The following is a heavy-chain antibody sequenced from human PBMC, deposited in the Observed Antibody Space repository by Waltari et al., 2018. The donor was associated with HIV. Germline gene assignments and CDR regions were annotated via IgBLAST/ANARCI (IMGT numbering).Heavy chain of an antibody. Sequence: QVQLVQSGAEVKKPGSSVKVPCKASGGTFTTYAISWVRQAPGQGLEWMGGIIPIFGTANYAQKFQGRVTITADESTSTAYMELSSLRSEDTAVYFCARDLGDAYYGMDVWGQGTTVTVSS. V-gene: IGHV1-69*12. J-gene: IGHJ6*02. CDR2: IIPIFGTA. CDR3: ARDLGDAYYGMDV. D-gene: IGHD3-16*01. CDR1: GGTFTTYA.